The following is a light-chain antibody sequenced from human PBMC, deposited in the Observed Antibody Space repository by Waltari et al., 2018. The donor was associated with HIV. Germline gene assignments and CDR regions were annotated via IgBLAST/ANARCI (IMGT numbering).Light chain of an antibody. V-gene: IGLV1-44*01. CDR2: TNK. CDR3: STWDGGLRGVV. CDR1: SSNIGRNT. Sequence: QSVLTQPASASGTPGQRVTHSCSGSSSNIGRNTVTWYQQPPETAPQPLHYTNKQRPSGVPDRFSGSKSGTSASLARSGLQSGDEADYYCSTWDGGLRGVVFGGGTKLTVL. J-gene: IGLJ2*01.